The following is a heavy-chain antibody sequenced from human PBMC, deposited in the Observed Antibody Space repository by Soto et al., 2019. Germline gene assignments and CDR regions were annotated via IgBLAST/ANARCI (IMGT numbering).Heavy chain of an antibody. CDR1: GFTFSSYA. CDR2: IYYSGST. CDR3: ARELVGSYGYDY. J-gene: IGHJ4*02. V-gene: IGHV4-59*01. D-gene: IGHD5-18*01. Sequence: PGGSLRLSCAASGFTFSSYAMSWVRQAPGKGLEWIGYIYYSGSTNYNASLKSRVTISVDTSKNQFSLKLSSVTAADTAVYYCARELVGSYGYDYWGQGTLVTVYS.